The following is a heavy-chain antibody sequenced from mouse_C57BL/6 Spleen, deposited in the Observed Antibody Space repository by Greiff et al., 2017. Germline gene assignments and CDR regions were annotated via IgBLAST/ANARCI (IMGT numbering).Heavy chain of an antibody. Sequence: EVKVVESGGGLVKPGGSLKLSCAASGFTFSSYTMSWVRQTPEQRLEWVATISGGGGNTYYPDSVKGRFTISRDNTKNTLYLQMSSLRSEDTALDYCAGHRRGYYFDYWGQGTTLTVSA. CDR2: ISGGGGNT. J-gene: IGHJ2*01. CDR3: AGHRRGYYFDY. CDR1: GFTFSSYT. V-gene: IGHV5-9*01.